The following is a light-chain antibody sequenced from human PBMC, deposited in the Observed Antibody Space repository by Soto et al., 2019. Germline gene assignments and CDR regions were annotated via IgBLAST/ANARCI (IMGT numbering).Light chain of an antibody. Sequence: QSALTQPPSASGSPGQSGTISCTGTSSDVGDYNYVSWYRQHPGKAPKLMIYEVSKRPSGVPDRFSGSKSGNTASLTVSGLQAEDEADYYCTSYAGSLYVFGTGTKLTVL. V-gene: IGLV2-8*01. J-gene: IGLJ1*01. CDR2: EVS. CDR1: SSDVGDYNY. CDR3: TSYAGSLYV.